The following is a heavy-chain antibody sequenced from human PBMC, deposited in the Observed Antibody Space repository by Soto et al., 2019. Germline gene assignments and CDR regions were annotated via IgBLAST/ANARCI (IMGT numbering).Heavy chain of an antibody. D-gene: IGHD2-15*01. CDR3: ARGGYCSGGSCYSYYYYDMDV. Sequence: SETLSLTCTVSGGSITSYYWSWIRQPPGKGLEWIGYIYYRGSTNYNPSLKSRVTISLDTPKNQFSLKLSSVTAADTAVYYCARGGYCSGGSCYSYYYYDMDVWGQGTTVTVSS. V-gene: IGHV4-59*01. CDR2: IYYRGST. CDR1: GGSITSYY. J-gene: IGHJ6*02.